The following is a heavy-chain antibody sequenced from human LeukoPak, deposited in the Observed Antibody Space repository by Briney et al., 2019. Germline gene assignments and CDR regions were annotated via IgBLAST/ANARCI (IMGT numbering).Heavy chain of an antibody. V-gene: IGHV3-33*01. Sequence: GGSLRLSCAGSGFTFGGYGMPWFRQTPGKGLEWVAVIAYDGSRAFYADSVKGRFTISRDNSKNTMSVQMDDLRAEDTAVYYCTRYNNDHFDYWGQGTLVTVSS. CDR1: GFTFGGYG. D-gene: IGHD1-14*01. CDR3: TRYNNDHFDY. CDR2: IAYDGSRA. J-gene: IGHJ4*02.